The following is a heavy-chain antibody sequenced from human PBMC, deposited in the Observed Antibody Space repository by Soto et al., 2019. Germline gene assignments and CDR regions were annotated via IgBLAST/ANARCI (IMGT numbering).Heavy chain of an antibody. J-gene: IGHJ5*02. CDR1: GFTFSRYD. Sequence: EVQVVESGGGLVQPGGSLRLSCAASGFTFSRYDMHWVRQATGRGLEWVSGIGTSGDTYYAGSVKGRFTISRENAKNSVYVQMNSLRAGDTAVDYCAGGARGFDPWGQGTLVAVSS. V-gene: IGHV3-13*04. CDR2: IGTSGDT. CDR3: AGGARGFDP.